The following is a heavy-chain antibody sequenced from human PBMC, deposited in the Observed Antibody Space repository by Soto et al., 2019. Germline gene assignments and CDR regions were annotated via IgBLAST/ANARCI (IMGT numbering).Heavy chain of an antibody. CDR1: GFTFSDYY. Sequence: QVQLVESGGGLVKPGGSLRLSCAASGFTFSDYYMSWIRQAPGKGLEYISYISSSSGSTNYADSVKGRFTISRDNAKNSLYLQMSSLRAEDTAVCYCARDRGGYDRLYYYHGMDVWGQGTTVTVSS. CDR3: ARDRGGYDRLYYYHGMDV. D-gene: IGHD5-12*01. CDR2: ISSSSGST. V-gene: IGHV3-11*06. J-gene: IGHJ6*02.